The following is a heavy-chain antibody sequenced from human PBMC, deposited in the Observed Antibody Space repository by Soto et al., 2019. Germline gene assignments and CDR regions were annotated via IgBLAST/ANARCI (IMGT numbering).Heavy chain of an antibody. CDR1: GGSISSYY. Sequence: SETLSLTCTVSGGSISSYYWSWIRQPPGKGLEWIGYIYYSGSTNYNPSLKSRVTISVDTSKNQFSLKLSSVTAADTAVYYCARDSGLHGDQSNYWAHGTLVPAS. D-gene: IGHD5-12*01. CDR2: IYYSGST. CDR3: ARDSGLHGDQSNY. V-gene: IGHV4-59*01. J-gene: IGHJ4*01.